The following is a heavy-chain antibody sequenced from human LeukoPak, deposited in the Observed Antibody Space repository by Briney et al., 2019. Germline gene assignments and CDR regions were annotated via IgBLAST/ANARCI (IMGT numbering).Heavy chain of an antibody. J-gene: IGHJ2*01. CDR1: GFTFSSYG. Sequence: GRSLRLSCAASGFTFSSYGIHWVRQAPGKGLEWVAVISYDGSNKYYVDSVNGRFTISRDNSKNTLYLQMNSLRAEDTAVYYCAKELVAVAGHQGWYFDLWGRGTLVTVSS. CDR3: AKELVAVAGHQGWYFDL. D-gene: IGHD6-19*01. CDR2: ISYDGSNK. V-gene: IGHV3-30*18.